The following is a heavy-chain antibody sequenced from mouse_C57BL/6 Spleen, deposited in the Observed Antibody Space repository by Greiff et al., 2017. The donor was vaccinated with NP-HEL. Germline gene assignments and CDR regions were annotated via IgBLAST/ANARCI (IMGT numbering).Heavy chain of an antibody. CDR3: AIDSSGYYFDY. D-gene: IGHD3-2*02. J-gene: IGHJ2*01. V-gene: IGHV1-69*01. CDR1: GYTFTSYW. Sequence: VQLQQPGAELVMPGASVKLSCKASGYTFTSYWMHWVKQRPGQGLEWIGEIDPSDSYTNYNQKFKGKSTLTVDKSSSTAYMQLSSLTSEDSAVYYCAIDSSGYYFDYWGQGTTLTVSS. CDR2: IDPSDSYT.